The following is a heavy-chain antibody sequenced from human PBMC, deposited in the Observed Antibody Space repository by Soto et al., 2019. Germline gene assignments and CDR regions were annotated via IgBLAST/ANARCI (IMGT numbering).Heavy chain of an antibody. V-gene: IGHV3-30*04. D-gene: IGHD1-26*01. Sequence: QEQLVESGGGVVQPGRSLTLSCAASGFTFSANAMHWVRQAPGKGLEWVAVISYDGTIKIYRDSVKGRFTISRDDFKSTLYLQMNSLRPEDTAVYYCARDKIKGAPAYLGSWGQGTLVTVSS. CDR3: ARDKIKGAPAYLGS. CDR1: GFTFSANA. J-gene: IGHJ4*02. CDR2: ISYDGTIK.